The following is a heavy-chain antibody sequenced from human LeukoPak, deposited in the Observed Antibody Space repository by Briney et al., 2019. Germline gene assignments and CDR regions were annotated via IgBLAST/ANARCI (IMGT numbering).Heavy chain of an antibody. CDR3: ARVALDTLSLNYYFDY. CDR2: IYYSGST. V-gene: IGHV4-39*07. D-gene: IGHD1-1*01. CDR1: GGSISSHY. Sequence: PSETLSLNCTVSGGSISSHYWGWIRQPPGKGLEWIVSIYYSGSTYYNPSLKRRFTISVDTSKNQFSLKLSSVTAADTAVYYCARVALDTLSLNYYFDYWGQGTLVTVS. J-gene: IGHJ4*02.